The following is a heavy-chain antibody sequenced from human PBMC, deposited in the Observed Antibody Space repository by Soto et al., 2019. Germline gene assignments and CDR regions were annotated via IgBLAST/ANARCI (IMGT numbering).Heavy chain of an antibody. CDR2: INAGNGNT. CDR3: ARDGAVAGTRGNWCDR. Sequence: GASVKVSCKASGYTFTTYAIHWVRQAPGQRPEWMGWINAGNGNTKYSQKFQGRVTITRDTSASTAYMELSSLRSEDTAVYYCARDGAVAGTRGNWCDRWGQGTLVTFSS. CDR1: GYTFTTYA. D-gene: IGHD6-13*01. J-gene: IGHJ5*02. V-gene: IGHV1-3*01.